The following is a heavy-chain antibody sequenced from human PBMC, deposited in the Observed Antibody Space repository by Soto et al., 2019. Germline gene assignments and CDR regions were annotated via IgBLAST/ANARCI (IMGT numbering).Heavy chain of an antibody. D-gene: IGHD3-22*01. Sequence: LSLTCTVSGGSISSGGYYWSWIRQHPGKGLEWIGYIYYSGSTYYNPSLKSRVTISVDTSKNQFSLKLSSVTAADTAVYYCARETINYDSSGYYGGLGYWGQGTLVTVSS. J-gene: IGHJ4*02. CDR1: GGSISSGGYY. CDR3: ARETINYDSSGYYGGLGY. CDR2: IYYSGST. V-gene: IGHV4-31*03.